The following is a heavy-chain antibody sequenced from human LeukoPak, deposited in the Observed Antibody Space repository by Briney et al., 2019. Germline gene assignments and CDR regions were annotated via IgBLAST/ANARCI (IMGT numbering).Heavy chain of an antibody. CDR1: GFTFTNSA. CDR3: AKSDYCTSTSCYGLPEYFQH. Sequence: GGSLRLSCAAPGFTFTNSAMGWVRQAPGKGLEWVSGSSGSGGSTYYADSVRGPFTISRDNSKDTLYLQMNSLRAEDTAIYYCAKSDYCTSTSCYGLPEYFQHWGQGTLITVSS. D-gene: IGHD2-2*01. CDR2: SSGSGGST. J-gene: IGHJ1*01. V-gene: IGHV3-23*01.